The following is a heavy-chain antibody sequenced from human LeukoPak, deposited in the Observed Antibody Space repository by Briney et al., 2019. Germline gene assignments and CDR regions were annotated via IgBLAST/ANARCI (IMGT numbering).Heavy chain of an antibody. CDR3: ARSSSGTYHY. J-gene: IGHJ4*02. D-gene: IGHD3-10*01. V-gene: IGHV1-3*01. CDR1: GYNFPSYT. Sequence: ASVKVSCTTSGYNFPSYTMHWLRQAPGQSPEWMGSINGDNGNTRYSEKFQDRVTFTRNTSASSAYMELSSLRFEDTAVYYCARSSSGTYHYWSQGTLVTVSS. CDR2: INGDNGNT.